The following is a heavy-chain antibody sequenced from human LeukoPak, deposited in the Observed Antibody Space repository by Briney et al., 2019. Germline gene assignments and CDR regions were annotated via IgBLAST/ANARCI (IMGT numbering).Heavy chain of an antibody. D-gene: IGHD4-11*01. CDR1: GYSFSDYY. Sequence: ASVKVSFKASGYSFSDYYIQWVRQVPGQGPEWMGWVNPDSGGSICAQRFQGRVTLTRDTSINTAYLELTSLKSDDTALYFCARVPWTTGGLGYWGQGTLVTVSS. V-gene: IGHV1-2*02. CDR2: VNPDSGGS. CDR3: ARVPWTTGGLGY. J-gene: IGHJ4*02.